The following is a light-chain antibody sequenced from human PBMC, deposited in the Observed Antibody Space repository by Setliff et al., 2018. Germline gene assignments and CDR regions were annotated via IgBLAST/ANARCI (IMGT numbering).Light chain of an antibody. V-gene: IGKV1-5*03. CDR1: QSIHTR. J-gene: IGKJ1*01. CDR2: EAS. CDR3: QQYEGYWT. Sequence: DIQLTQSPSTLSASVGDRVTITCRASQSIHTRLAWHQQKPGKAPKLLIYEASNLKSGVPSRFSGSGSGTEFTLTISSLQPDDFATYYCQQYEGYWTFGQGTKWIS.